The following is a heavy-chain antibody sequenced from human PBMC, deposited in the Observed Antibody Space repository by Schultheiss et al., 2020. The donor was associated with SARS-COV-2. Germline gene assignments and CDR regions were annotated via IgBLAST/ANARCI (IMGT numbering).Heavy chain of an antibody. CDR2: IYYSGTI. CDR3: ARSFGPVFSTGLDV. D-gene: IGHD3-16*01. J-gene: IGHJ6*02. Sequence: SETLSLTCAVSGGSISSSNWWSWVRQHPGKGLEWIGHIYYSGTIYYNPSLKSRVTISLDTSKNQFSLKLTSVTAADTAVYYCARSFGPVFSTGLDVWGQGTTVTVSS. V-gene: IGHV4-4*02. CDR1: GGSISSSNW.